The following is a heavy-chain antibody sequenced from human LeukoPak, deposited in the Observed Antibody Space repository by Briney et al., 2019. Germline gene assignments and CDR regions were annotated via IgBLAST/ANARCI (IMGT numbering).Heavy chain of an antibody. D-gene: IGHD3-22*01. CDR2: IYYSGST. CDR1: GGSISSSSYY. V-gene: IGHV4-39*07. J-gene: IGHJ4*02. Sequence: SETLSLTCTVSGGSISSSSYYRGWIRQPPGKGLEWIGSIYYSGSTYYNPSLKSRVTISVDTSKNQFSLKLSSVTAADTAVYYCARVGGYYHPNYWGQGTLVTVSS. CDR3: ARVGGYYHPNY.